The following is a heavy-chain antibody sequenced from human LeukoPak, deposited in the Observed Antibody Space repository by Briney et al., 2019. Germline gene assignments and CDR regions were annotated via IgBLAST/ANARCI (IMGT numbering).Heavy chain of an antibody. CDR2: INHSGST. D-gene: IGHD3-10*01. V-gene: IGHV4-34*01. J-gene: IGHJ3*02. Sequence: SETLSLTCAVYGGSFSGYYWSWIRQPPGKGLEWIGEINHSGSTNYNPSLKSRVTISVDTSKNQFSLKLSSVTAADTAVYYCARGGDYYGSGNSDAFDIWGQGTMVTVSS. CDR1: GGSFSGYY. CDR3: ARGGDYYGSGNSDAFDI.